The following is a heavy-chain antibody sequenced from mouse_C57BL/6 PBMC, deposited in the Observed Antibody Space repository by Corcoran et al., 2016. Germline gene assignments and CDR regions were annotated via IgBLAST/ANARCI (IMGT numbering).Heavy chain of an antibody. J-gene: IGHJ3*01. D-gene: IGHD4-1*02. V-gene: IGHV1-80*01. CDR3: ARSTGPWFAY. CDR1: GYAFSSYW. Sequence: QVQLQQSGAELVKPGASVKISCKASGYAFSSYWMNWVKPRPGKGLEWIGQIYPGDGDTNYNGKFKGKATLTADKSSSTAYMQLSSLTSEDSAVYFCARSTGPWFAYWGQVTLVTVSA. CDR2: IYPGDGDT.